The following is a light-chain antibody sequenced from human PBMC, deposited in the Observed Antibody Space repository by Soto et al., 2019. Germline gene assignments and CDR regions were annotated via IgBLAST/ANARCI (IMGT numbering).Light chain of an antibody. CDR2: DAS. V-gene: IGKV1-5*01. Sequence: DIQMTQSPSTLSASVGDRVTITCRASQTIKSWLALYQQKAKEAPMILFDDASIEGSGAPTMFGGSGSRTEFTITISSQQPDDFATYYYQQYNSYSRTFGQGTKVDI. J-gene: IGKJ1*01. CDR1: QTIKSW. CDR3: QQYNSYSRT.